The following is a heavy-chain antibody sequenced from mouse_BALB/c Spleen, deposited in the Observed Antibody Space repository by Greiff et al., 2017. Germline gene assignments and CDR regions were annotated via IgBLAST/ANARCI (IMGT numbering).Heavy chain of an antibody. CDR3: ARGHYYGSSPFAY. CDR1: GFTFSDYY. Sequence: DVKLVESGGGLVKPGGSLKLSCAASGFTFSDYYMYWVRQTPEKRLEWVATISDGGSYTYYPDSVKGRFTISRDNAKNNLYLQMSSLKSEDTAMYYCARGHYYGSSPFAYWGQGTLVTVSA. J-gene: IGHJ3*01. D-gene: IGHD1-1*01. V-gene: IGHV5-4*02. CDR2: ISDGGSYT.